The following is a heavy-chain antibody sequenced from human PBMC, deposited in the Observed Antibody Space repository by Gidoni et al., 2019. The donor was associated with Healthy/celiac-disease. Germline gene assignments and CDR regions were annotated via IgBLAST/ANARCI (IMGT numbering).Heavy chain of an antibody. CDR1: GFTFDDYA. CDR2: ISWNSGSI. V-gene: IGHV3-9*01. J-gene: IGHJ3*02. Sequence: EVQLVESGGGLVQPGRSLRLSCAASGFTFDDYAMHWVRQAPGKGLEWVSGISWNSGSIGYADSVKGRFTIFRDNAKNSLYLQMNSLRAEDTALYYCAKDMRPVGAARGAFDIWGQGTMVTVSS. CDR3: AKDMRPVGAARGAFDI. D-gene: IGHD6-6*01.